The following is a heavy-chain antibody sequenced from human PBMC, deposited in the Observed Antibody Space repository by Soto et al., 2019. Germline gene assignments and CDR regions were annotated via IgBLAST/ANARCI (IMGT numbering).Heavy chain of an antibody. Sequence: PSESLSLTCTVSGDSICGYYWSWVRQPPGKGLEWIGYVYSSGSTNYNPSLKSRATISVDTSKNQFSLKVSSVTAADTAVYYCARDRSLGILDYWGQGALVTVSS. D-gene: IGHD1-1*01. V-gene: IGHV4-59*01. CDR1: GDSICGYY. CDR2: VYSSGST. J-gene: IGHJ4*02. CDR3: ARDRSLGILDY.